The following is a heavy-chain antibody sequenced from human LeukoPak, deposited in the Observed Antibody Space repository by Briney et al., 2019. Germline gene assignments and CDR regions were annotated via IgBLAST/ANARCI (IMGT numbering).Heavy chain of an antibody. CDR1: GYSFTSYW. CDR2: IYPGDSDT. D-gene: IGHD2-2*01. V-gene: IGHV5-51*01. Sequence: GESLKISCKGSGYSFTSYWIGWVRQMPGKGLEWMGIIYPGDSDTRYSPSFQGQVTISADKSISTAYLQWSSLTGADTAMYYCASTNLLEYCSSTSCDFDYWGQGTLSPSP. CDR3: ASTNLLEYCSSTSCDFDY. J-gene: IGHJ4*02.